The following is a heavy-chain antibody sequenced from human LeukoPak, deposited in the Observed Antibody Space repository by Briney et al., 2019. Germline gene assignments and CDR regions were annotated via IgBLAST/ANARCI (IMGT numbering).Heavy chain of an antibody. Sequence: SETLSLTCTVSGGSISSSSYYWGWIRQPPGKGLEWIGSIYYSGSTYYNPSLKSRVTISVDTSKNQYSLKLSSVTAADTAVYYCARDSLVELATVTMRKYNWFDPWGQGTLVTVSS. CDR3: ARDSLVELATVTMRKYNWFDP. CDR1: GGSISSSSYY. J-gene: IGHJ5*02. V-gene: IGHV4-39*07. D-gene: IGHD4-11*01. CDR2: IYYSGST.